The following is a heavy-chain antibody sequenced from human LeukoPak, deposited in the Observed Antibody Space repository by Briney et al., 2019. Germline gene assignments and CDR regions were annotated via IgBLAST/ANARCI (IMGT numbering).Heavy chain of an antibody. CDR1: GFTFGDYA. CDR2: IRSKAYGGTT. Sequence: GGSLRLSRTASGFTFGDYAMSWVRQAPGKGLEWVGFIRSKAYGGTTEYAASVKGRFTISRDDSKSIAYLQMNSLKTEDTAVYYCTRELRFLEWLLWGNYFDYWGQGTLVTVSS. D-gene: IGHD3-3*01. V-gene: IGHV3-49*04. CDR3: TRELRFLEWLLWGNYFDY. J-gene: IGHJ4*02.